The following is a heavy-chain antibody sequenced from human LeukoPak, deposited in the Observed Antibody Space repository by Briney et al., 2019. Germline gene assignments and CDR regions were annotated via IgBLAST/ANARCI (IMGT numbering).Heavy chain of an antibody. V-gene: IGHV3-7*03. Sequence: PGGSLRLSCAVSGLTFSTYWMSWVRQAPGQGLGWVANVKHDGSEKYYVDSVKGRFTISRDNAKNSLFLQMNSLRDEDTAVYCASDSPGYDSGSYFAYWGQGTLVTASS. CDR3: ASDSPGYDSGSYFAY. CDR2: VKHDGSEK. J-gene: IGHJ4*02. D-gene: IGHD2-15*01. CDR1: GLTFSTYW.